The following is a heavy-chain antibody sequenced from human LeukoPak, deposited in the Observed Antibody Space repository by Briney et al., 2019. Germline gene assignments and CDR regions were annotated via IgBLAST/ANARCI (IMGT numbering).Heavy chain of an antibody. CDR1: GYTFTAYN. CDR3: ARGRGGGYFDF. V-gene: IGHV1-2*02. J-gene: IGHJ4*02. D-gene: IGHD2-15*01. Sequence: ASVKVSCKASGYTFTAYNIHWVRQAPGQGLEWMGWTTPNSGGTNYAQKFQGRVTMTRDTSISTAYMELSRLRSDDTAVYSCARGRGGGYFDFWGQETLVTVSS. CDR2: TTPNSGGT.